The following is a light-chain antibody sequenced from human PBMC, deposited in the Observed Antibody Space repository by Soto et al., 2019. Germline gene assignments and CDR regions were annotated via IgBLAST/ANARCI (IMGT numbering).Light chain of an antibody. CDR3: QQYDNWPPYT. V-gene: IGKV3-15*01. CDR2: GAS. CDR1: QSVTRN. J-gene: IGKJ2*01. Sequence: ETVMTQSPVTLSVSPGETATLSCRASQSVTRNLAWYQQKPGQPPRLLIYGASTRATGIPARFSGSGSGTEFTLTITSLQSEDFAVYYCQQYDNWPPYTFGHGTKLEIK.